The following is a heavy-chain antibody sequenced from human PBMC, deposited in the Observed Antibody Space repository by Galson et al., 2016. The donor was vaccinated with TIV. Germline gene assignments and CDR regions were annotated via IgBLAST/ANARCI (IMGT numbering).Heavy chain of an antibody. CDR1: GGSISNDY. J-gene: IGHJ3*01. V-gene: IGHV4-4*07. CDR2: IYSSGST. D-gene: IGHD3-16*01. CDR3: ARTVGDDAFDF. Sequence: SETLSLTCTVSGGSISNDYWSWIRQPAGKGLEWIGRIYSSGSTKYNPSPKSRVTMSVDTSNNHFSLNLSSVTAADTALYYCARTVGDDAFDFWGQGTLVSVSS.